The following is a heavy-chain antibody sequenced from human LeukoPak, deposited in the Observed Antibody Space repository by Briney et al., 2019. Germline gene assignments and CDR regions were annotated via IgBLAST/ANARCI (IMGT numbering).Heavy chain of an antibody. CDR3: AKYLTLVRGQYDAFDI. Sequence: GGSLRLSCAASGFTFSTYAMIWVRQAAGKGLEWVSAISGSGTNTYYADSVKGRFTISRDNSKNTLSLQMNSLRAEDTAVYYCAKYLTLVRGQYDAFDIWGQGTLVTVSS. V-gene: IGHV3-23*01. D-gene: IGHD3-10*01. J-gene: IGHJ3*02. CDR1: GFTFSTYA. CDR2: ISGSGTNT.